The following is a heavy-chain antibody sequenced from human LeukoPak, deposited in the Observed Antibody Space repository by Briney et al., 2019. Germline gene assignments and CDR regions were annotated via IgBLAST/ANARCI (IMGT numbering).Heavy chain of an antibody. CDR1: GGSFSGYY. CDR2: INHSGST. Sequence: SETLSLTCAVYGGSFSGYYWSWIRQPPGKGLEWIGEINHSGSTNYNPSLKSRVTISVDTSKNQFSLKLSSVTAADTAVYYCARVGGGAVAGRGDFDYWGQGTLVTVSS. V-gene: IGHV4-34*01. CDR3: ARVGGGAVAGRGDFDY. J-gene: IGHJ4*02. D-gene: IGHD6-19*01.